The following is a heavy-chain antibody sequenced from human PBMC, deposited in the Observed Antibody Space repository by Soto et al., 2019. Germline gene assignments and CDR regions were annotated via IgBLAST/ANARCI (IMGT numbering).Heavy chain of an antibody. CDR1: GFSFSSNV. D-gene: IGHD2-2*01. CDR3: GKRICGTNCYHFDY. Sequence: EVQLLESGGGSVQPGGSLRLSCAASGFSFSSNVMSWVRQAPGKGLEWVSTITGSGGGTYYADSVKGRFTISRDNSKNTLYLQMNSLRADDTAVYYCGKRICGTNCYHFDYWGQGTLVTVSS. CDR2: ITGSGGGT. V-gene: IGHV3-23*01. J-gene: IGHJ4*02.